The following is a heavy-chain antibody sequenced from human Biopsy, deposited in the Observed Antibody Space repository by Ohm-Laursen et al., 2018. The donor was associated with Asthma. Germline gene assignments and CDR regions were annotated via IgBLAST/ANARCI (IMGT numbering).Heavy chain of an antibody. CDR1: GFSLRDYG. Sequence: SLRLSCAASGFSLRDYGMHWVRQSPGKGLEWVALISSDGSAKYSPSAVKGPVTVSRDVSKSTLYLRLDDLTSEDTAVYYCAKAKYGSSSHLELWGRGTLVTVSS. CDR3: AKAKYGSSSHLEL. J-gene: IGHJ5*02. D-gene: IGHD2-2*01. V-gene: IGHV3-30*18. CDR2: ISSDGSAK.